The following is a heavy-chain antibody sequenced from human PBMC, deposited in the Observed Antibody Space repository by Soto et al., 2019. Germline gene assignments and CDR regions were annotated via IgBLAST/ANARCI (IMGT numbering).Heavy chain of an antibody. Sequence: PSETLSLTCAVYGGSFSGYYWSWIRQPPGKGLEWIREINHSGSTNYNPSLKSRVTISVDTSKNQFSLKLSSVTAADTAVYYCARDKFGGDSSSWYGRAHYYYYGVDVWGQGTTVTVSS. J-gene: IGHJ6*02. CDR1: GGSFSGYY. CDR3: ARDKFGGDSSSWYGRAHYYYYGVDV. V-gene: IGHV4-34*01. D-gene: IGHD6-13*01. CDR2: INHSGST.